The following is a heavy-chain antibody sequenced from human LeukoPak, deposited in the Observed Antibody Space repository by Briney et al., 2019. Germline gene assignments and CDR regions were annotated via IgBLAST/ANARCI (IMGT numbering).Heavy chain of an antibody. V-gene: IGHV3-30*18. Sequence: GGSLRLSCAASGFTFSSYGMHWVRQAPGKGLEWVAVISYDGSNKYYADSVKGRFTISRDNSKNTLCLQMNSLRAEDTAVYYCAKEERIIGGDYILPVIDYWGQGTLVTVSS. J-gene: IGHJ4*02. D-gene: IGHD4-17*01. CDR3: AKEERIIGGDYILPVIDY. CDR1: GFTFSSYG. CDR2: ISYDGSNK.